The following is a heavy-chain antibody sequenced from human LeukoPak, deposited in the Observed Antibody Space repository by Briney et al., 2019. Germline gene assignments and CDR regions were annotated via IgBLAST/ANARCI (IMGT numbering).Heavy chain of an antibody. D-gene: IGHD5-18*01. J-gene: IGHJ4*02. V-gene: IGHV3-30*04. Sequence: GGSLRLSCAASGFTFSSYAMHWVRRAPGKGLEWVAVISYDGSNKYYADSVKGRFTISRDNSKNTLYLQMNSLRAEDTAVYYCARGKSAMAYFDYWGQGTLVTVSS. CDR3: ARGKSAMAYFDY. CDR2: ISYDGSNK. CDR1: GFTFSSYA.